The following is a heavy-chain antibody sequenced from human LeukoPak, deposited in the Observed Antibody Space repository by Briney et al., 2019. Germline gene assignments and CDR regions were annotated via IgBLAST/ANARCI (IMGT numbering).Heavy chain of an antibody. CDR2: IGTAGDT. V-gene: IGHV3-13*01. CDR1: GFTFSSYD. D-gene: IGHD3-10*01. CDR3: ARSPPSSMVRGVISA. Sequence: GGPLRLSCAASGFTFSSYDMHWVRQATGKGLEWVSAIGTAGDTYYPGSVKGRFTISRENAKNSLYLQMNSLRAGDTAVYYCARSPPSSMVRGVISAWGQGTLVTVSS. J-gene: IGHJ5*02.